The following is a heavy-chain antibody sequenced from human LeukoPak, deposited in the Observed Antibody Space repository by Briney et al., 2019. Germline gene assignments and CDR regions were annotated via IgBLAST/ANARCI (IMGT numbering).Heavy chain of an antibody. Sequence: GSLRLSCAASGFTFSSYAMSWIRQPPGKGLEWIGEINHSGSTNYNPSLKSRVTISVDTSKNQFSLKLSSVTAADTAVYYCARRYYDFWSGYYTGGWFDPWGQGTLVTVSS. CDR3: ARRYYDFWSGYYTGGWFDP. V-gene: IGHV4-34*01. CDR2: INHSGST. CDR1: GFTFSSYA. J-gene: IGHJ5*02. D-gene: IGHD3-3*01.